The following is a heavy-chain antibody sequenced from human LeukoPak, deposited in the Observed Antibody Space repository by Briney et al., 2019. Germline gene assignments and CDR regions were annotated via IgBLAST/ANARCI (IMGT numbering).Heavy chain of an antibody. CDR3: ANQYSSSWYYFDY. D-gene: IGHD6-13*01. J-gene: IGHJ4*02. CDR2: IYTSGST. Sequence: PSQTLSLTCIVSGGSISSGSYYWSWIRQPAGKGLEWIGRIYTSGSTNYNPSLKSRVTISVDTSKNQFSLKLSSVTAADTAVYYCANQYSSSWYYFDYWGQGTLVTVSS. CDR1: GGSISSGSYY. V-gene: IGHV4-61*02.